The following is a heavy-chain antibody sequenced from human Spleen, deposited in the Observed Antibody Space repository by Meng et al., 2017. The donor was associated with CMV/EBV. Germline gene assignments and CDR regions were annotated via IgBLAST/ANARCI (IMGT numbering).Heavy chain of an antibody. D-gene: IGHD3-10*01. CDR2: IGATAGGT. V-gene: IGHV3-23*01. Sequence: GGSLRLSCAASGLTFSSYGMSWVRQAPGKGLEWVSAIGATAGGTYYADSVKGRFTISRDNAKNTLYLQMNSLRSDDTAVYYCARAFTANYYGSGYYPAHFDHWGQGTVVTVSS. CDR1: GLTFSSYG. CDR3: ARAFTANYYGSGYYPAHFDH. J-gene: IGHJ4*02.